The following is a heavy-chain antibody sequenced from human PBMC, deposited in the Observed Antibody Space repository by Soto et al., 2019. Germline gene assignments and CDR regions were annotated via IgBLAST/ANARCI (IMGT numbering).Heavy chain of an antibody. CDR2: IIPIFNSA. J-gene: IGHJ4*02. V-gene: IGHV1-69*01. D-gene: IGHD5-12*01. CDR1: GGTFNNYA. Sequence: QVQLVQSGAEVKRPGSSVKVSCKASGGTFNNYALSWVRQAPGQGLEWVGGIIPIFNSANYAQKFQGRVTITADDSTSTAYMALRSLRPDDTAVYYCAREVTVASYSFDFWGQGTLVTVSS. CDR3: AREVTVASYSFDF.